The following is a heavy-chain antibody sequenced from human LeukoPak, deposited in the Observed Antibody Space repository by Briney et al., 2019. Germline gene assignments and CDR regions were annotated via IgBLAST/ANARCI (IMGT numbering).Heavy chain of an antibody. CDR1: GGSISSYY. J-gene: IGHJ4*02. Sequence: SETLSLTCTVSGGSISSYYWSWIRQPPGKGLEWIGYIYYSGSPNHNPSLRSRVTISLDTSKNQFSLKLSSVTAADTAVYYCARGGSTYYDFWSGPLDYWGQGTLDTVSS. CDR3: ARGGSTYYDFWSGPLDY. D-gene: IGHD3-3*01. V-gene: IGHV4-59*01. CDR2: IYYSGSP.